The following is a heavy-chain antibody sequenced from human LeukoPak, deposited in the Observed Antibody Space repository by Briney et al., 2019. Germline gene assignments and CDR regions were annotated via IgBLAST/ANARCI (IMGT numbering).Heavy chain of an antibody. CDR1: GGSFSGYY. Sequence: PSGTLSLPCAVHGGSFSGYYWSWIRQPPGKGLEWIGEINHSGSTNYNPSLKSRVTISVDTSKNQFSLKLSSVTAADTAVYYCARGRLKYYYDSSGYSPHFDYWGQGTLVTVSS. J-gene: IGHJ4*02. CDR2: INHSGST. V-gene: IGHV4-34*01. CDR3: ARGRLKYYYDSSGYSPHFDY. D-gene: IGHD3-22*01.